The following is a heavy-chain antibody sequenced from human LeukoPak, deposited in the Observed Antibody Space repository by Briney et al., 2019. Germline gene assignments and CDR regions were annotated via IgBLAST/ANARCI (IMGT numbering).Heavy chain of an antibody. CDR1: GFTFVRYY. Sequence: GGSLRLSCAASGFTFVRYYMTWVRQAPRKGLEWVANIKQDGSDKNYVDSVKGRFTISRDNTKNLVFLQMNSLTGEDTAVYYCAREIWGPECWGQGTLVTVSS. CDR3: AREIWGPEC. V-gene: IGHV3-7*03. J-gene: IGHJ4*02. CDR2: IKQDGSDK. D-gene: IGHD7-27*01.